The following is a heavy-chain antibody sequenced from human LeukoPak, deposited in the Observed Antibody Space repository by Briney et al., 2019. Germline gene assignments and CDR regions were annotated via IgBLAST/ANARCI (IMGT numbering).Heavy chain of an antibody. CDR1: GGTFSSYA. CDR3: WRDRSGSYFVY. V-gene: IGHV1-69*05. Sequence: ASVTLSFTASGGTFSSYAISWVRQAPGQGLEWMGGRILIFGTANYEKKFQGRVTITTDESTSTAYMEMSSLRSEDTAVVYCWRDRSGSYFVYWGQGTLVTVST. J-gene: IGHJ4*02. D-gene: IGHD1-26*01. CDR2: RILIFGTA.